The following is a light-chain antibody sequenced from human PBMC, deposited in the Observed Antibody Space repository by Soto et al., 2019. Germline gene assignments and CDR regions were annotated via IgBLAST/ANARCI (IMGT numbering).Light chain of an antibody. CDR3: AAWDISLNGWV. Sequence: QSVLTQPPSASGTPGQRVTISCSGSSSNIGSNTVNWYQQLPGTAPKLLIYSNNQRPSGVPDRFSGSKSGTSASLAISGLQLEDEPVYYCAAWDISLNGWVFGGGTNLPVL. CDR1: SSNIGSNT. V-gene: IGLV1-44*01. J-gene: IGLJ3*02. CDR2: SNN.